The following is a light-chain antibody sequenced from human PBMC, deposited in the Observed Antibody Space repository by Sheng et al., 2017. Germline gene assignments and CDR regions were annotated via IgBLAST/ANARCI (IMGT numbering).Light chain of an antibody. J-gene: IGKJ2*01. CDR3: QQYSDWPYT. CDR2: GAS. V-gene: IGKV3-15*01. Sequence: EIVMTQFPATLSVSPGERATLSCRSSQSVGYNLAWYQQKPGQAPRFLMYGASTGATGIPARFSASGSGAEFTLTVSSLQSEDFAVYYCQQYSDWPYTFGQGTKLEIK. CDR1: QSVGYN.